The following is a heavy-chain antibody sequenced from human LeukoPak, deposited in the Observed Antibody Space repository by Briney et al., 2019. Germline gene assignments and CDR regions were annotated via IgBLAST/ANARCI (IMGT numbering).Heavy chain of an antibody. D-gene: IGHD2-15*01. V-gene: IGHV3-66*01. CDR2: IYSGGST. Sequence: GGSLRLSCAASGFTVSNNYMSWVRQAPGKGLEWVSLIYSGGSTSYADSVKGRFTISRDNSKNTLYLQMNSLRAEDTAVYYCAKRQGRYYGMDVWGQGTTVTVSS. CDR3: AKRQGRYYGMDV. CDR1: GFTVSNNY. J-gene: IGHJ6*02.